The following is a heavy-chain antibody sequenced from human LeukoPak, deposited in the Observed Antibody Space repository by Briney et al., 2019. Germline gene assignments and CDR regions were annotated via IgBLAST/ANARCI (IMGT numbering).Heavy chain of an antibody. J-gene: IGHJ4*02. D-gene: IGHD3-9*01. CDR3: ARLDYDILTGYYYFDY. CDR2: IYYSGST. Sequence: SETLSLTCTVSGGSISSYYWSWIRRPPGKGLEWIGYIYYSGSTNYNPSLKSRVTISVDTSKNQFSLKLSSVTAADTAVYYCARLDYDILTGYYYFDYWGQGTLVTVSS. V-gene: IGHV4-59*08. CDR1: GGSISSYY.